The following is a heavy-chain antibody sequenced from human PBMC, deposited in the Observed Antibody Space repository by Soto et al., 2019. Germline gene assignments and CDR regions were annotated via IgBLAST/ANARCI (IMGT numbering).Heavy chain of an antibody. CDR2: IYYSGST. V-gene: IGHV4-31*03. J-gene: IGHJ6*03. D-gene: IGHD6-13*01. CDR3: ASSSWSEDYYYMDV. CDR1: GGSISSGGYY. Sequence: SETLSLTCTVSGGSISSGGYYWSWIRQHPGKGLEWIGYIYYSGSTYYNPSLKSRVTISVDTSKNQFSLKLSSVTAADTAVYYCASSSWSEDYYYMDVWAKGPRSPSP.